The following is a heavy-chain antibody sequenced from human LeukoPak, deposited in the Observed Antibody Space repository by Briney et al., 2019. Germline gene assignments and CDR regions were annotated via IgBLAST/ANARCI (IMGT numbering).Heavy chain of an antibody. CDR3: ARVEVGSTFNVRWFDP. Sequence: EALSLTCAISGDSVSSKSAAWNWIRQSPSRCLECLGRTFYRSKRYNDYAESVSSRISSDPDTSKNQFSLQLNYVTPEDTAVYYCARVEVGSTFNVRWFDPWGQGTLVNVSS. J-gene: IGHJ5*02. CDR1: GDSVSSKSAA. V-gene: IGHV6-1*01. CDR2: TFYRSKRYN. D-gene: IGHD1-26*01.